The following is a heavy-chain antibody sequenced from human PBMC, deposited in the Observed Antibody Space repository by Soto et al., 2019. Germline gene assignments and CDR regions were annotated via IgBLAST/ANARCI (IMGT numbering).Heavy chain of an antibody. Sequence: GCSLRLSSASSGFTFNSYAMFWVRKAPGKGLVWVSNINSDGTSANYADSVKGRFTISRDNAKNTLYLQMNSLRAEDTAMYYCSSAGPNSHWRPGTLVTVSS. CDR3: SSAGPNSH. J-gene: IGHJ4*02. V-gene: IGHV3-74*01. CDR1: GFTFNSYA. CDR2: INSDGTSA.